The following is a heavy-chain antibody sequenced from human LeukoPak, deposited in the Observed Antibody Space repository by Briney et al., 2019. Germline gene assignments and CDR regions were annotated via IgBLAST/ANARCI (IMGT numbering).Heavy chain of an antibody. D-gene: IGHD3-22*01. CDR2: ISGSGGDT. J-gene: IGHJ4*02. CDR1: GFAFSSYA. Sequence: GGSLRLSCAASGFAFSSYAMNWVRQAPGKGLEWVSAISGSGGDTWYADSVRGRFTISRDNSKNTLYMQVNSLRAEDTAVYYCAKDYYDISGSRYDFWGQGTLVTVSS. V-gene: IGHV3-23*01. CDR3: AKDYYDISGSRYDF.